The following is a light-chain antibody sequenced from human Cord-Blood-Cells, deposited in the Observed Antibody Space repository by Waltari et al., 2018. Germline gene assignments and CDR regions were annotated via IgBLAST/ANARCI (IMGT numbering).Light chain of an antibody. V-gene: IGKV1-39*01. CDR3: QQSYGTPYT. Sequence: DIQMTQSPSSLSASVGDRVTITCRASQSISSYLNWYQQKPGKAPKLLIYAASILQSGVPSRFSGSGSGTDFTLTISSLQPEDFATYYCQQSYGTPYTFGQGTKLEIK. CDR2: AAS. J-gene: IGKJ2*01. CDR1: QSISSY.